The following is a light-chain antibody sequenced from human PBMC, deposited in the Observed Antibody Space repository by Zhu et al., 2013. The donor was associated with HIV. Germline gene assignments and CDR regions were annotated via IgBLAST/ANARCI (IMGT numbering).Light chain of an antibody. CDR3: QHYGVSTAT. CDR1: QSVSSKS. Sequence: EVVLTQSPGTLSLSPGERATLSCRASQSVSSKSLAWYHQKPGQAPRLLIYDTSMRATGIPDRFRGSGSGTDFTLTITRLEPEDFAVYYCQHYGVSTATFGQGTNVEI. CDR2: DTS. J-gene: IGKJ1*01. V-gene: IGKV3-20*01.